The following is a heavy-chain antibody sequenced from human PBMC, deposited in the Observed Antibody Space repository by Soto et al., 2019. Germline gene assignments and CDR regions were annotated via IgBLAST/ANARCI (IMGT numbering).Heavy chain of an antibody. CDR1: VFTFSSSA. CDR3: AKDRHSPRDYFHY. J-gene: IGHJ4*02. Sequence: GGSLRVPCASSVFTFSSSAISWIRQAPGKGLDWVSAVSANGQGIYYADSVRGRFTISIDNSKNTVFLHMDSLSAEDTAVYHGAKDRHSPRDYFHYWGQGTMVTVSS. CDR2: VSANGQGI. V-gene: IGHV3-23*01.